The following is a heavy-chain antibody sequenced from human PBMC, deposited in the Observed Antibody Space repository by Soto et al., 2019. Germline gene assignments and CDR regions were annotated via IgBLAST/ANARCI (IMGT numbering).Heavy chain of an antibody. CDR2: IYTSGST. J-gene: IGHJ4*02. Sequence: SETLSLTCTVSGGSISSYYWSWIRQPAGKGLEWIGRIYTSGSTNYNPSLKSRVTMSLDTSKNQFSLKLSSVTAADTAVYYCASHTYTEIVGGPGVFDYCGQGTMVTFSS. D-gene: IGHD1-26*01. CDR1: GGSISSYY. CDR3: ASHTYTEIVGGPGVFDY. V-gene: IGHV4-4*07.